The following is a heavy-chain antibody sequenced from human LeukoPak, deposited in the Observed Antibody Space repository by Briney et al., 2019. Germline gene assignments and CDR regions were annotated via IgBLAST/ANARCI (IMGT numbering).Heavy chain of an antibody. D-gene: IGHD3-10*01. Sequence: GGSLRLSCAGSGFTFGGYGMHWFRQTPGKGLEWVAVIAYDGSRAFYADSVKGRFTISRDNSKNTMSVQMDDLTAEDTAVYYCPIYNNGHLDYWGRGTLVTVCS. J-gene: IGHJ4*02. CDR2: IAYDGSRA. V-gene: IGHV3-33*03. CDR3: PIYNNGHLDY. CDR1: GFTFGGYG.